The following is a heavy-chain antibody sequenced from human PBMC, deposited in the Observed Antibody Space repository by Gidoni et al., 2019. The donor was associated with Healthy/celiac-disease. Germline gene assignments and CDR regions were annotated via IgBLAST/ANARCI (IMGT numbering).Heavy chain of an antibody. CDR2: INHSGST. V-gene: IGHV4-34*01. D-gene: IGHD3-22*01. J-gene: IGHJ4*02. CDR3: ARGPPTYYYDSTRAPRWGY. Sequence: QVQLQQWGAGLLKPSETLSLTCAVYGGSFSGYYWSWIRQPPGKGLEWIGEINHSGSTNYNPSLKSRVTISVDTSKNQFSLKLSSVTAADTAVYYCARGPPTYYYDSTRAPRWGYWGQGTLVTVSS. CDR1: GGSFSGYY.